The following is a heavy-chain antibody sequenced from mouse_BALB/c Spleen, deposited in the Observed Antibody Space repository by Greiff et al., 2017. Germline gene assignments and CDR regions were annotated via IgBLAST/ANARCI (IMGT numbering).Heavy chain of an antibody. J-gene: IGHJ3*01. CDR1: GYTFTNYW. CDR3: ARDYYGSSYVAY. Sequence: VQLQQSGAELVRPGTSVKISCKASGYTFTNYWLGWVKQRPGHGLEWIGDIYPGGGYTNYNEEFKGKATLTADTSSSTAYMQLSSLTSEDSAVYFCARDYYGSSYVAYWGQGTLVTVSA. V-gene: IGHV1-63*02. D-gene: IGHD1-1*01. CDR2: IYPGGGYT.